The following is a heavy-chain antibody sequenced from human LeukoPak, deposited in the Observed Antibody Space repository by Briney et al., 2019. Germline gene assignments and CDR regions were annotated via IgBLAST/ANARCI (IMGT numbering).Heavy chain of an antibody. D-gene: IGHD5-12*01. CDR3: ARHGLRSGYKNWFDP. V-gene: IGHV4-34*01. J-gene: IGHJ5*02. CDR2: INHSGST. CDR1: GGSFSGYY. Sequence: PSETLSLTCAVYGGSFSGYYWSWIRQPPGKGLEWIGEINHSGSTNYNPSLKSRVTISVDTSKNQFSLKLSSVTAADTAVYYCARHGLRSGYKNWFDPWGQGTLVTVSS.